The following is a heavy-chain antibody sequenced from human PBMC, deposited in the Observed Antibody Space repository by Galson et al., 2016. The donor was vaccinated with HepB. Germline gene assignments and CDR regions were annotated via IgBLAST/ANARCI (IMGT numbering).Heavy chain of an antibody. Sequence: SLRLSCAASGFTFSTYSMNWVRQAPGKGLEWVSSIISSSYMYYADSVKGRFTISRDNAKNSLYLQMNSLRAEDKAVYYCARVDFDNVWGIPRGAFDIWGRGTMVIVSS. CDR2: IISSSYM. D-gene: IGHD3-16*01. CDR3: ARVDFDNVWGIPRGAFDI. J-gene: IGHJ3*02. CDR1: GFTFSTYS. V-gene: IGHV3-21*01.